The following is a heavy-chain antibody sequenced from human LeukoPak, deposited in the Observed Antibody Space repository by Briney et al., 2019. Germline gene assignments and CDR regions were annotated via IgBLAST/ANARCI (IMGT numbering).Heavy chain of an antibody. V-gene: IGHV1-2*02. D-gene: IGHD3-3*01. Sequence: ASVKVSCKASGYTFTGYYMHWVRQAPGQGLEWMGWINPNSGGTNYAQKFQGRVTMTRDTSISTAYMELSRLRSDDTAVSYGARLMRCYDFCSGDYYGMDVWGQGTTVTVSS. CDR1: GYTFTGYY. CDR2: INPNSGGT. J-gene: IGHJ6*02. CDR3: ARLMRCYDFCSGDYYGMDV.